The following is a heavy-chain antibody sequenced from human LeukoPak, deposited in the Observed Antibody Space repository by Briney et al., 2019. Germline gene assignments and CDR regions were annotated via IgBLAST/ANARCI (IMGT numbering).Heavy chain of an antibody. Sequence: PGGSLRLSCAASGFTFSSYGMHWVRQAPGKGLEWVAFIRYDGSNKYYADSVKGRFTISRDNSKNTLYLQMNSLRAEDTAVYYCAKDPRSLAARTARVSFDYWGQGTLVTVSS. D-gene: IGHD6-6*01. CDR1: GFTFSSYG. CDR2: IRYDGSNK. V-gene: IGHV3-30*02. CDR3: AKDPRSLAARTARVSFDY. J-gene: IGHJ4*02.